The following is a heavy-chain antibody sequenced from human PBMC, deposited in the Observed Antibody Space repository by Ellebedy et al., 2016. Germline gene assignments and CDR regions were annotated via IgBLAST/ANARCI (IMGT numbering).Heavy chain of an antibody. CDR3: ARDGRLGGVTAFDY. V-gene: IGHV3-21*01. CDR2: ISSGSSNI. Sequence: GGSLRLXXAASGFTFSSYNLIWVRQAPGRGLEWVSFISSGSSNIYYADSMKGRFTISRDNAKNSLYLQINSLRAEDTAVYYCARDGRLGGVTAFDYWGQGTLVTVSS. J-gene: IGHJ4*02. CDR1: GFTFSSYN. D-gene: IGHD2-21*02.